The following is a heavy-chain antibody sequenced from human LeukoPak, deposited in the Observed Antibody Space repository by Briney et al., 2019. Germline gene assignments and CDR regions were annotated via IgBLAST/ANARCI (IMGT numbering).Heavy chain of an antibody. Sequence: SETLSLTCTVSGGSISSYYLSWIRQPAGKGLEWIGYISYSGSTNYNPSLKRRVTISVDTSKNQFSLRLNSVTAADTAVYYGARQTHNYDFLVPSDPWGQGTLVTVSS. V-gene: IGHV4-59*08. J-gene: IGHJ5*02. CDR2: ISYSGST. CDR3: ARQTHNYDFLVPSDP. CDR1: GGSISSYY. D-gene: IGHD3-3*01.